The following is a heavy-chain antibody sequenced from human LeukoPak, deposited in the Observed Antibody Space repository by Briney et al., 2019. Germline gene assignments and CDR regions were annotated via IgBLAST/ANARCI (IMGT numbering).Heavy chain of an antibody. Sequence: GESLKISCKGSGYSFTTYWIAWVRQMPGKGLEWMGVIYPGDSDTRYSPSFQGQVTLSADKSISTAYLQWSSLKASDTAIYYCARAIVGAATLSYWGRGTLVTVPS. CDR3: ARAIVGAATLSY. D-gene: IGHD1-26*01. J-gene: IGHJ4*02. V-gene: IGHV5-51*01. CDR1: GYSFTTYW. CDR2: IYPGDSDT.